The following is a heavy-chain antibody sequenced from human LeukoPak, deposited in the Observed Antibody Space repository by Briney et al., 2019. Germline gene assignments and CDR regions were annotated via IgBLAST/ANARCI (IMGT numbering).Heavy chain of an antibody. CDR3: ARVNGSGSYWGAAYYYYYYGMDV. D-gene: IGHD3-10*01. Sequence: PSETLSLTCTVSGGSISSYYWSWIRQPPGKGLEWIGYIYYSGSTNYNPSLKSRVTISVDTSKNQFSLKLSSVTAADTAVYYCARVNGSGSYWGAAYYYYYYGMDVWGQGTAVTVSS. CDR1: GGSISSYY. V-gene: IGHV4-59*01. J-gene: IGHJ6*02. CDR2: IYYSGST.